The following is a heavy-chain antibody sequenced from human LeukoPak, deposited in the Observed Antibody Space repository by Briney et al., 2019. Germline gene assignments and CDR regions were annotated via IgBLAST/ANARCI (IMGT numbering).Heavy chain of an antibody. J-gene: IGHJ3*02. D-gene: IGHD3-10*01. CDR3: ARSHPPLLWFGELSVPGAFDI. CDR2: ISSSSSYI. V-gene: IGHV3-21*01. Sequence: GGSLRLSCAASGFTSSSYSMNWVRQAPGKGLEWVSSISSSSSYIYYADSVKGRFTISRDNAKNSLYLQMNSLRAEDTAVYYCARSHPPLLWFGELSVPGAFDIWGQGTMVTVSS. CDR1: GFTSSSYS.